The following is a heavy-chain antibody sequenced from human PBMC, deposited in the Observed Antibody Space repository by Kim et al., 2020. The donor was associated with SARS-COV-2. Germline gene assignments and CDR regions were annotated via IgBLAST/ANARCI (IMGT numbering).Heavy chain of an antibody. D-gene: IGHD2-8*01. Sequence: GGSLRLSCAASGFTFSSYSMNWVRQAPGKGLEWVSYISSSSSTIYYADSVKGRFTISRDNAKNSLYLQMNSLRDEDTAVYYCARDIISYCTNGVCYLARYYYYGMDVWGQGTTVTVSS. CDR3: ARDIISYCTNGVCYLARYYYYGMDV. J-gene: IGHJ6*02. V-gene: IGHV3-48*02. CDR2: ISSSSSTI. CDR1: GFTFSSYS.